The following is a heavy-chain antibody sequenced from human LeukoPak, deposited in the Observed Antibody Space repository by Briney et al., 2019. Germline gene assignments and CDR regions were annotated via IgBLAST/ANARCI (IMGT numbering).Heavy chain of an antibody. Sequence: PGWALRLSCAASGFTFSSYSMNWVRQAPGKGLEGVAPISSSSSYIYYADSVKGRFTISRDNAKNSLYLEMISMRDEDTAVYYCARVKFQEKYFDYWGQGTLVTVSS. V-gene: IGHV3-21*01. CDR3: ARVKFQEKYFDY. CDR1: GFTFSSYS. CDR2: ISSSSSYI. J-gene: IGHJ4*02.